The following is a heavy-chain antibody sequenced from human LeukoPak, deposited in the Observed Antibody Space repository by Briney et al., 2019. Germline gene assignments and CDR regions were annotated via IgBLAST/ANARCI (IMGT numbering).Heavy chain of an antibody. V-gene: IGHV6-1*01. J-gene: IGHJ5*02. Sequence: SQTLSLTCAISGDSVSSKSTAWNWIRQSPSRGLEWLGRTYYRSTWYNDYAVSVRGRITVNPDTFKNQFSLHLNSVTPEDTAVYYCARRLTQYDCFDPWGQGILVTVSS. CDR3: ARRLTQYDCFDP. CDR2: TYYRSTWYN. D-gene: IGHD2-2*01. CDR1: GDSVSSKSTA.